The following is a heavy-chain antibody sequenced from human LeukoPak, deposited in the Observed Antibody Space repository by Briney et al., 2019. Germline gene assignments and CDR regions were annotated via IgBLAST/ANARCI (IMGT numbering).Heavy chain of an antibody. CDR3: AREYYDILTGSLDY. CDR2: INPHSGGT. V-gene: IGHV1-2*02. J-gene: IGHJ4*02. Sequence: GASVKVSCKASGYRFTGYYIHWVRQAPGQGLEWMGWINPHSGGTKFAQKFPGRVTMTRDTSISTVYMEVSRLRSDDAAVYYCAREYYDILTGSLDYWGQGTLVTVSS. CDR1: GYRFTGYY. D-gene: IGHD3-9*01.